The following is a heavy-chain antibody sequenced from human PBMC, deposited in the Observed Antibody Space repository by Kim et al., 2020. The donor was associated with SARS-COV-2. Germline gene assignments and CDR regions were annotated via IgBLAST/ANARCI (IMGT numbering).Heavy chain of an antibody. D-gene: IGHD7-27*01. Sequence: SETLSLTCTVSGGSISSGDYYWSWIRQPPGKGLEWIGYIYYSGSTYYNPSLKSRVTISVDTSKNQFSLKLSSVTAADTAVYYCARDDWGSSLFDYWGQGTLVTVSS. J-gene: IGHJ4*02. CDR1: GGSISSGDYY. CDR2: IYYSGST. V-gene: IGHV4-30-4*01. CDR3: ARDDWGSSLFDY.